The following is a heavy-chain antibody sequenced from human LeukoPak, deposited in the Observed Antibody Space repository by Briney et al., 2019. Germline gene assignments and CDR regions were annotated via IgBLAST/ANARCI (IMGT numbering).Heavy chain of an antibody. CDR3: ARDEDYRSFDY. Sequence: PGGSLRLSCAASGFTFSSHDMNWVRQAPGKGLEWVSSITTATSSYIYYADSVKGRFTISRDDAKNSLYLQMDSLRAEDTAVYYCARDEDYRSFDYWGQGTLVTVSS. J-gene: IGHJ4*02. CDR1: GFTFSSHD. V-gene: IGHV3-21*04. CDR2: ITTATSSYI. D-gene: IGHD4-11*01.